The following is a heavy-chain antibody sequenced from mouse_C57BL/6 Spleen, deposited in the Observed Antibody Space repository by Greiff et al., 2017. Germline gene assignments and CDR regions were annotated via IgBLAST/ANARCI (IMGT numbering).Heavy chain of an antibody. D-gene: IGHD2-4*01. Sequence: EVQGVESGGGLVKPGGSLKLSCAASGFTFSDYGMHWVRQAPEKGLEWVAYISSGSSTIYYADTVKGRFTISRDNAKNTLFLQMTSLRSEDTAMYYCARDIYYDYFYYFDYWGQGTTLTVSS. J-gene: IGHJ2*01. CDR2: ISSGSSTI. CDR1: GFTFSDYG. CDR3: ARDIYYDYFYYFDY. V-gene: IGHV5-17*01.